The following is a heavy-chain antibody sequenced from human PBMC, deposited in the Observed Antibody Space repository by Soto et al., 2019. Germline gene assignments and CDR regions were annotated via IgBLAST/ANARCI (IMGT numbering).Heavy chain of an antibody. CDR1: GYTFTSYG. CDR2: ISAYNGNT. CDR3: ARDQAAPPLYYFDY. D-gene: IGHD6-6*01. J-gene: IGHJ4*02. V-gene: IGHV1-18*01. Sequence: ASVKVSCKASGYTFTSYGISWVRQAPGQGLEWMGWISAYNGNTNYAQKLQGRVTVTTDTSTSTAYMELRSLRSDDTAVYYCARDQAAPPLYYFDYWGQGTLVTVSS.